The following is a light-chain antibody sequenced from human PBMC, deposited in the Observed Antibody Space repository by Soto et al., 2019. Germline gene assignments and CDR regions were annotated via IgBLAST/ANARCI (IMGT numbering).Light chain of an antibody. J-gene: IGLJ1*01. Sequence: SVLTQPPSVSGAPGQRVSISCTGSTSNIGAPYDVHWYQHLPGTAPKLLIYGDNNRPSGVPDRFSGSKSGTSASLAITRLQAEDEADYYCQSYDISLHNYVFGTGTQLTVL. CDR2: GDN. CDR1: TSNIGAPYD. CDR3: QSYDISLHNYV. V-gene: IGLV1-40*01.